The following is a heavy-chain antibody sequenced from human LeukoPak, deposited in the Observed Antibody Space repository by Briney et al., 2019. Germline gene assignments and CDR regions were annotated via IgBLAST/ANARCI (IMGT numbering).Heavy chain of an antibody. CDR1: GFTFSSYG. V-gene: IGHV3-30*02. J-gene: IGHJ4*02. CDR3: AKDPVAGPSH. Sequence: GGSLRLSCAASGFTFSSYGMHWVRQAPGKGLEWVAFIRYDGSNKYYADSVKGRFAISGDNSKNTLYPQMNSLRAEDTAVYYCAKDPVAGPSHWGQGTLVTVSS. CDR2: IRYDGSNK. D-gene: IGHD6-19*01.